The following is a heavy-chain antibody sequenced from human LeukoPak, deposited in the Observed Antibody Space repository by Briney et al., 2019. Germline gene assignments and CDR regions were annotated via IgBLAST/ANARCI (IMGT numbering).Heavy chain of an antibody. J-gene: IGHJ4*02. CDR1: GFTFSNFA. CDR3: ARAPGYGAAYYFDY. CDR2: VSYDGSYK. V-gene: IGHV3-30*04. D-gene: IGHD1-1*01. Sequence: GGSLRLSCAATGFTFSNFAMHWVRQAPGKGLEWVAVVSYDGSYKYYADSVKGRFTISRDNSKNTLYLQMNSLRAEDTAVYYCARAPGYGAAYYFDYWGQGTLVTVSS.